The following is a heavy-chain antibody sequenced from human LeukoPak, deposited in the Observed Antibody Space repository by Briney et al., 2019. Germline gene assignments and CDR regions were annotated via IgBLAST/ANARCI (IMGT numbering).Heavy chain of an antibody. CDR3: ASSTI. CDR1: GFTFDDYA. V-gene: IGHV3-9*01. D-gene: IGHD2-2*01. CDR2: ISWNSGSI. Sequence: GRSLRLSCAASGFTFDDYAMHWVRQAPGKGLEWVSGISWNSGSIGYADSVKGRFTISRDNAKNTLYLQMNSLRAEDTAVYYCASSTIWGQGTLVTVSS. J-gene: IGHJ4*02.